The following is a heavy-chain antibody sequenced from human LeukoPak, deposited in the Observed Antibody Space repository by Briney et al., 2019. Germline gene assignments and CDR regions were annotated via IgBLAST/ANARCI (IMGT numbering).Heavy chain of an antibody. D-gene: IGHD3-22*01. CDR1: GFTFSNYA. V-gene: IGHV3-23*01. CDR2: ISGSGVST. Sequence: PGASLRIFCAASGFTFSNYAMSWGRRTPGKGLEWVSTISGSGVSTYYADSVKGRCTITRDNSQNTLYLQMHGLGAEDTAVYYCAKDYNDAGRAYYYYGMDVWGRGNTVTVSS. CDR3: AKDYNDAGRAYYYYGMDV. J-gene: IGHJ6*02.